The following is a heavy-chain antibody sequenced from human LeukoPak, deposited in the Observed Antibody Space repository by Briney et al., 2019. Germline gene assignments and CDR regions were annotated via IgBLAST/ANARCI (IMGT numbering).Heavy chain of an antibody. V-gene: IGHV4-34*01. CDR2: IHHSGTT. Sequence: SETLSLTCAVYGGSFSDSYWTWIRQRPGKGLEWIGEIHHSGTTNFNPSLQSRVSISVDTSKNQFSLKLSSVTAADTAVHYCARGGYGSGSYWFDPWGQGTLVTVSS. CDR3: ARGGYGSGSYWFDP. D-gene: IGHD3-10*01. CDR1: GGSFSDSY. J-gene: IGHJ5*02.